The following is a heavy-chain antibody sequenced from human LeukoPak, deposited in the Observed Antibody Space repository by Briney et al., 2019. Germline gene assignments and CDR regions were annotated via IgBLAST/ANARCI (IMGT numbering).Heavy chain of an antibody. V-gene: IGHV1-8*03. CDR3: ARGDSSSSNYYYYMDV. J-gene: IGHJ6*03. CDR1: GYTFTSYD. Sequence: ASVKVSCKASGYTFTSYDINWVRQATGQGLEWMGWMNPNSGNTGYAQKFQGRVTITRNTSISTAYMELSSLRSEDTAVYYCARGDSSSSNYYYYMDVWGKGTTVTVSS. D-gene: IGHD6-6*01. CDR2: MNPNSGNT.